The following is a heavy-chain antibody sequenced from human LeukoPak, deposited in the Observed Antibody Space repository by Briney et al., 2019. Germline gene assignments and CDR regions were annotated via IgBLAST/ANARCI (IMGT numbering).Heavy chain of an antibody. CDR2: ISYRGST. Sequence: SQTLSLTCTVSGGSISNSGGFYWSWIRQHPGDGLEWIGFISYRGSTYYNPSLKSRVSMSVDTSRSQFSLRLTSVTDEDTAVYYCARISQSSGGFYYWGRGTLVTVSS. D-gene: IGHD2-15*01. J-gene: IGHJ4*02. V-gene: IGHV4-31*02. CDR1: GGSISNSGGFY. CDR3: ARISQSSGGFYY.